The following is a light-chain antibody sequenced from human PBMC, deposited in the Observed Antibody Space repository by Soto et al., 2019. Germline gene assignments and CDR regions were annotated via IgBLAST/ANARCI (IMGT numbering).Light chain of an antibody. CDR2: GAS. CDR1: QTLTSN. V-gene: IGKV3-15*01. CDR3: QQYNDWPRT. J-gene: IGKJ1*01. Sequence: EIVMTQSPVTLSVSPGETANLSFRASQTLTSNLAWYQQKPGRSPRLLLSGASTRATGIPARFSGSGSGTEFTLTISRLQSEDLAVYYCQQYNDWPRTFGQGTTVDIK.